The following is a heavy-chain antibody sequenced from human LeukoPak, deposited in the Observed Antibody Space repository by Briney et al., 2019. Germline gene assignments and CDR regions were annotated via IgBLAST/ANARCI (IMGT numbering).Heavy chain of an antibody. Sequence: PSETLSLTCTVSDGSINNYYWTWIRQPPGKGLEWIGYIYYSGTTNYNPSLKSRVTISVDTSKNQFSLKLTSVTAADTAVYYCARDYADSSSMDVWGQGTTVTVSS. CDR3: ARDYADSSSMDV. D-gene: IGHD6-13*01. CDR2: IYYSGTT. CDR1: DGSINNYY. J-gene: IGHJ6*02. V-gene: IGHV4-59*01.